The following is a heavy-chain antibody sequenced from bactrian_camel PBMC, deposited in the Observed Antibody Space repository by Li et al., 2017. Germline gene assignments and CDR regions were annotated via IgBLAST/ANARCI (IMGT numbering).Heavy chain of an antibody. CDR1: VDTWNSYW. Sequence: QLVESGGGSVQAGGSLNISCVSSVDTWNSYWIGWFRQSPGKEREGVAAIARYSVVYADSVRGRFTISRDNAKNTVYLQMYSLKIEDTAVYYCALGSSRQATMTARGKGTQVTVS. D-gene: IGHD3*01. J-gene: IGHJ4*01. V-gene: IGHV3S63*01. CDR2: IARYSV.